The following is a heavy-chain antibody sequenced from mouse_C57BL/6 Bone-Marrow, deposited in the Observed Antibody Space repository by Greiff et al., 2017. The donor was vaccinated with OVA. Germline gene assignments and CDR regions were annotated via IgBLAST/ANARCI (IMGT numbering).Heavy chain of an antibody. D-gene: IGHD2-2*01. CDR2: IDPETGGT. CDR1: GYTFTDYE. Sequence: QVQLQQSGAELVRPGASVTLSCKASGYTFTDYEMHWVKQTPVHGLEWIGAIDPETGGTAYNQKFKGKAILTADKSSSTAYMELRSLTSEDSAVYYCTRWGVWLRRPFAYWGQGTLVTVSA. V-gene: IGHV1-15*01. CDR3: TRWGVWLRRPFAY. J-gene: IGHJ3*01.